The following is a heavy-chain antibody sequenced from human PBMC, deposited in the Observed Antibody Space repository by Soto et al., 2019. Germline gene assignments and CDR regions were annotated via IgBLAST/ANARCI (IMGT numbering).Heavy chain of an antibody. CDR1: GYTFTSYG. Sequence: QVQLVQSGAEVKKPGASVKVSCKASGYTFTSYGISWLRQAPGQGLEWMGWISAYNGNTNYAQKLEGRVTMTTDTSTSTAYMELRSLRSDDTAVYYCARDITAMAPEGWFDPWGQGTLVTVSS. J-gene: IGHJ5*02. CDR3: ARDITAMAPEGWFDP. CDR2: ISAYNGNT. D-gene: IGHD5-18*01. V-gene: IGHV1-18*04.